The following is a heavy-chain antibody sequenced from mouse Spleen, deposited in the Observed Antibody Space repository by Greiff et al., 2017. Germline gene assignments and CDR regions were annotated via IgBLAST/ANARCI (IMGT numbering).Heavy chain of an antibody. V-gene: IGHV5-6-4*01. CDR3: TRDGYYLAWFAY. Sequence: EVKLMESGGGLVKPGGSLKLSCAASGFTFSSYTMSWVRQTPEKRLEWVATISSGGSYTYYPDSVKGRFTISRDNAKNTLYLQMSSLKSEDTAMYYCTRDGYYLAWFAYWGQGTLVTVSA. CDR2: ISSGGSYT. D-gene: IGHD2-3*01. J-gene: IGHJ3*01. CDR1: GFTFSSYT.